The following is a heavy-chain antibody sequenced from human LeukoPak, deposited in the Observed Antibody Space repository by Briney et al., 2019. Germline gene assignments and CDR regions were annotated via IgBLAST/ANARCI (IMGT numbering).Heavy chain of an antibody. J-gene: IGHJ6*02. D-gene: IGHD6-13*01. Sequence: SETLSLTCTVSGGSISSSSYYWGWIRQPPGKGLEWIGSIYYSGSTYYNPSLKSRVTISVDTSKNQFSLKLSSVTAADTAVYYCASLGIAAAGDYYYYGMDVWGQGTTVTVSS. CDR1: GGSISSSSYY. V-gene: IGHV4-39*01. CDR3: ASLGIAAAGDYYYYGMDV. CDR2: IYYSGST.